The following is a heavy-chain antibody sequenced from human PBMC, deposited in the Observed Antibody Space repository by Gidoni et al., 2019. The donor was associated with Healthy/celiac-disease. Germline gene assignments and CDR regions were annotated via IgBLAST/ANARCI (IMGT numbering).Heavy chain of an antibody. CDR3: ARGSSYDFWSGYGVRDYYYYYMDV. Sequence: EVQLVESGGGLVKPGGSLRLSCAASGFTFSSYSMNWVRQAPGKGLEWVSSISSSSSYIYYADSVKGRFTISRDNAKNSLYLQMNSLRAEDTAVYYCARGSSYDFWSGYGVRDYYYYYMDVWGKGTTVTVSS. CDR2: ISSSSSYI. J-gene: IGHJ6*03. D-gene: IGHD3-3*01. CDR1: GFTFSSYS. V-gene: IGHV3-21*01.